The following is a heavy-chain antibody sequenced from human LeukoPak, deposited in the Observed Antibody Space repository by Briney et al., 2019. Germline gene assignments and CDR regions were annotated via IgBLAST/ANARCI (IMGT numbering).Heavy chain of an antibody. V-gene: IGHV4-34*01. CDR2: INHSGST. D-gene: IGHD3-9*01. CDR3: ARGSELRYFDWLFYDAFDI. Sequence: PSETLSLTCAVYGGSFSGYYWSWIRQPPGKGLEWIGEINHSGSTNYNPSLKSRVTISVDTSKNQFSLKLSSVTAADTAVYYCARGSELRYFDWLFYDAFDIWGQGTMVTVSS. J-gene: IGHJ3*02. CDR1: GGSFSGYY.